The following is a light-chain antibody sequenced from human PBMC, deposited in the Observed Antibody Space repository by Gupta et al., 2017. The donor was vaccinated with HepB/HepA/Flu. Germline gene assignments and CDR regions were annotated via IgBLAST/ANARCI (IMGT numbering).Light chain of an antibody. J-gene: IGLJ3*02. CDR1: HSNIGADYA. V-gene: IGLV1-40*01. Sequence: QSVLTTPPSVSGPPGQMVATPCTGLHSNIGADYAVQWYHQVPGTAPKLLNGPSAVPGRFSVSKSCTSASLAITWVRTEDEADYFCQSYDSTLRGTVFGRGTRLTVL. CDR3: QSYDSTLRGTV.